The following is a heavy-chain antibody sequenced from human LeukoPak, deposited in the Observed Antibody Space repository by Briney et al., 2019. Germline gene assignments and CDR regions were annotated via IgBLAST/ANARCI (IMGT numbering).Heavy chain of an antibody. V-gene: IGHV3-23*01. CDR2: ISGSGGST. J-gene: IGHJ3*02. D-gene: IGHD4-17*01. CDR1: GFTFSSYA. CDR3: AKDREQGSYGDYGEGAFDI. Sequence: PGGSLRLSCAASGFTFSSYAMSWVRQAPGKGLEWVSAISGSGGSTYYADSVKGRFTISRDNSKNTLYLQMNSLRAEDTAVYYCAKDREQGSYGDYGEGAFDIWGQGTMVTVSS.